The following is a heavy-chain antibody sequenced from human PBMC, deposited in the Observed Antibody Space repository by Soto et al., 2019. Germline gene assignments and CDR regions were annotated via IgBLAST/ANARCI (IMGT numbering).Heavy chain of an antibody. D-gene: IGHD6-19*01. CDR1: GYTFTSYD. V-gene: IGHV1-18*01. J-gene: IGHJ5*02. CDR2: MNPYNGNT. CDR3: ARGGDSSGWYDRFRLDP. Sequence: ASVKVSCKASGYTFTSYDINWVRQATGQGLEWMGWMNPYNGNTDYAQKLQGRVTMTTDTSTSTAYMELRSLRSDDTAVYYCARGGDSSGWYDRFRLDPWGQGTLVTVSS.